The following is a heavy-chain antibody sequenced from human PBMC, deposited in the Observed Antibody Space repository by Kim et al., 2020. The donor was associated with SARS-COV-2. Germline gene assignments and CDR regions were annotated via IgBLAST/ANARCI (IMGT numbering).Heavy chain of an antibody. V-gene: IGHV4-34*01. D-gene: IGHD1-26*01. J-gene: IGHJ5*02. CDR3: ARGLLGGAAS. Sequence: GNTNYSPSLKSRVTKSVDASKNQFSLQLTSVTAADTAVYYCARGLLGGAASWGQGTLVTVSS. CDR2: GNT.